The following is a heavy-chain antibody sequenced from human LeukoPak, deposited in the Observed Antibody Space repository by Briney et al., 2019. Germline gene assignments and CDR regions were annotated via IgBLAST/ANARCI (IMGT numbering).Heavy chain of an antibody. CDR3: ARALFGVGTYYYYGMDV. D-gene: IGHD2-8*01. Sequence: ASVKVSCKASGYTFASYYMHWVRQAPGQGLEWMGIINPSGGSTSYAQKFQGRVTMTRDTSTCTVYMELSSLRSDDTAVYYCARALFGVGTYYYYGMDVWGQGTTVTVSS. V-gene: IGHV1-46*01. J-gene: IGHJ6*02. CDR2: INPSGGST. CDR1: GYTFASYY.